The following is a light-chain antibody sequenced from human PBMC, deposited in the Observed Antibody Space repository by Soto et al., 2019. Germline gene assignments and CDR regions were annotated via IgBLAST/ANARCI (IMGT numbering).Light chain of an antibody. Sequence: QSALTQPASVSGSPGQSITISCTGTSSDVGGYNYVSWYQQHPGKAPKFMIYEVSNRPSGVSNRFSGSKSGNTASLTISGLQAEDEADYYCSSYTSSSTPGVVFGGGTKLTV. V-gene: IGLV2-14*01. CDR1: SSDVGGYNY. J-gene: IGLJ2*01. CDR3: SSYTSSSTPGVV. CDR2: EVS.